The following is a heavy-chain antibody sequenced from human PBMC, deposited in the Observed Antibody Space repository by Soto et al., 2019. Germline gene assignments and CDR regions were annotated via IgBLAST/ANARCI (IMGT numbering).Heavy chain of an antibody. CDR1: GFTFSSYG. CDR2: ISYDGSNN. Sequence: GGSLRLSCAASGFTFSSYGMYWVRQAPGKGLEWVAAISYDGSNNYHADSVKGRFTISRDNSKNTLYLQLNSLRTEDTAVYYCAKDIVKYTYGACDYWGQGVLVTVSS. CDR3: AKDIVKYTYGACDY. V-gene: IGHV3-30*18. J-gene: IGHJ4*02. D-gene: IGHD5-18*01.